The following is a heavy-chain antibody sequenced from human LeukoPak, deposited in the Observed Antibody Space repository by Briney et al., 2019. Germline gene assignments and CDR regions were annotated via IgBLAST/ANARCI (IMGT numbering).Heavy chain of an antibody. CDR2: ISSSSTI. V-gene: IGHV3-48*02. J-gene: IGHJ4*02. Sequence: GGSLRLSRAASGFTFSSYSMNWVRQAPGKGLEWVSYISSSSTIYYADSVKGRFTISRDNAKNSVYLQMNSLRDEDTAVYYCTRDSSSWSILDYWGQGTLVTVSS. D-gene: IGHD6-13*01. CDR1: GFTFSSYS. CDR3: TRDSSSWSILDY.